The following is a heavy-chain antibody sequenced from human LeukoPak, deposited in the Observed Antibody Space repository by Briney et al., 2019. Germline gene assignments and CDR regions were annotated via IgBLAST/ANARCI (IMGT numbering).Heavy chain of an antibody. J-gene: IGHJ6*03. CDR1: GFAFSSYA. Sequence: GGSLRLSCAASGFAFSSYAMNWVRQAPGKGLEWVSSISSSSNFIYYADSVRGRFTISRDNARNSLYLQLSSLRAEDTAVYYCARGVDCGSLSCYEYHYYYYMDVWGTGTTVTISS. CDR2: ISSSSNFI. V-gene: IGHV3-21*01. CDR3: ARGVDCGSLSCYEYHYYYYMDV. D-gene: IGHD2-2*01.